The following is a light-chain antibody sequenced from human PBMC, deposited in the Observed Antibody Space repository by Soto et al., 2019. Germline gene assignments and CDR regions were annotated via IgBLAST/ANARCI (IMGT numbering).Light chain of an antibody. CDR2: GAS. J-gene: IGKJ3*01. V-gene: IGKV3-20*01. Sequence: EIVLTQSPGTLSLSPGERATLSCRASQSVSSSYLAWYQQKPGQAPRLLIYGASSRATGIPDRFSGSGSGTDFTRTISRLEPEDFAVYYCQQYGRSPPFSFGPGTKVDIK. CDR1: QSVSSSY. CDR3: QQYGRSPPFS.